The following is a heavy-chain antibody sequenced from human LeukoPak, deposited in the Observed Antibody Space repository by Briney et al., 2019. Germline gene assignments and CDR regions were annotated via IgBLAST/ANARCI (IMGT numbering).Heavy chain of an antibody. CDR2: IIPILDRT. V-gene: IGHV1-69*04. J-gene: IGHJ4*02. CDR1: GGTFSNYD. D-gene: IGHD6-19*01. Sequence: GSSVKVSCKVSGGTFSNYDISWVRQAPGQGLEWMGRIIPILDRTNYAQKFQGRVTITADTSTNTAYMELSSLTSEDTAIYYCARAPPGIAVPGTFDYWGQGTLVTVSS. CDR3: ARAPPGIAVPGTFDY.